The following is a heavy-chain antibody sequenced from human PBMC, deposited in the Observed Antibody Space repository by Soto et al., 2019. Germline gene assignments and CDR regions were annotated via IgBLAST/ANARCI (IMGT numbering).Heavy chain of an antibody. CDR3: AGPEVRVRGVMTLYYYGMDV. V-gene: IGHV4-34*01. D-gene: IGHD3-10*01. CDR1: GGSFSGYY. Sequence: QVQLQQWGAGLLKPSETLSLTCAVYGGSFSGYYWSWIRQPPGKGLEWIGEINHSGSTNYNPSLKSRVSISVDTSKTQFSRKLSSVTAADTAVYYGAGPEVRVRGVMTLYYYGMDVWGQGTTVTVSS. J-gene: IGHJ6*02. CDR2: INHSGST.